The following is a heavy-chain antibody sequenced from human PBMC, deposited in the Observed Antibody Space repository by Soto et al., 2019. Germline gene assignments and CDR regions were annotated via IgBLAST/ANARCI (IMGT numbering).Heavy chain of an antibody. V-gene: IGHV3-23*01. Sequence: EVPLLESGGGLVQPGGSLRLSCAASGFTFSSYAMSWVRLAPGKGLEWVSSISGSGDSTHYAYSVEGRFTTPRDNSKNTLYLQMNSLRAEDTAVYYCYGHEAEGWFDPWGQGTMVTVSS. CDR3: YGHEAEGWFDP. D-gene: IGHD4-17*01. J-gene: IGHJ5*02. CDR2: ISGSGDST. CDR1: GFTFSSYA.